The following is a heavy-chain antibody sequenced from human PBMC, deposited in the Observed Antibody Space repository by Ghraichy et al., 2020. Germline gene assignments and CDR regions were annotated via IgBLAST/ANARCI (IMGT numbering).Heavy chain of an antibody. D-gene: IGHD2-15*01. CDR1: GFSFSKSW. Sequence: GGSLRLSCAVSGFSFSKSWMTWVRQAPGKGLEWVGLIKSETDGGTTDSAASVKGRFIISRDDSKNTLYLQMNSLKTEDTAVYYCTTGGWYILDYWGQGTLVTVSS. CDR3: TTGGWYILDY. V-gene: IGHV3-15*05. CDR2: IKSETDGGTT. J-gene: IGHJ4*02.